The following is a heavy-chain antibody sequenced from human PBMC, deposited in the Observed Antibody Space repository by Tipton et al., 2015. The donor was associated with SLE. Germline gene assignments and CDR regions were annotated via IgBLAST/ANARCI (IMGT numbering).Heavy chain of an antibody. V-gene: IGHV4-4*07. CDR3: ARDYYDSSGYLSYFAY. CDR2: IYTSGST. Sequence: LRLSCTVSGGSISSYYWSWIRQPAGKGLEWIGRIYTSGSTNYNPSLKSRVTISVDTSKNQFSLKLSSVTAADTAVYYCARDYYDSSGYLSYFAYWGQGTLVTVSS. J-gene: IGHJ4*02. CDR1: GGSISSYY. D-gene: IGHD3-22*01.